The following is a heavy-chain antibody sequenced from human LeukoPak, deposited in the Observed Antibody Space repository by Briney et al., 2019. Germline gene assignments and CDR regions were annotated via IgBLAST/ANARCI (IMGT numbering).Heavy chain of an antibody. CDR1: RFTFSSYA. Sequence: GRSLRLSCAASRFTFSSYALHWVRQAPGKELEWVSVISYDGSNKYYADSVKGRFTISRDNSENTLYLQMNSLRAEDTAVYYCARVNQQYYYGSGIYRFYYYGMDVWGRGTTVTVSS. CDR3: ARVNQQYYYGSGIYRFYYYGMDV. V-gene: IGHV3-30-3*01. CDR2: ISYDGSNK. J-gene: IGHJ6*02. D-gene: IGHD3-10*01.